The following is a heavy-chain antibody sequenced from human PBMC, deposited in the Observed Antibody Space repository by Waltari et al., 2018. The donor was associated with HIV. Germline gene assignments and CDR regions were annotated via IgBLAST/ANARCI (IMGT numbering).Heavy chain of an antibody. V-gene: IGHV3-7*01. CDR1: GSTFRYSW. CDR3: AGSRRDYDTKYYGMGV. CDR2: IRYDGSDE. Sequence: ELHLVESGGNLVQPGGVLKLSCTASGSTFRYSWMSWVRQAPGKGLEGGDTIRYDGSDEGYVDAVKGRVTIARENAKSSVYLQMNSLRVEDSAIYYCAGSRRDYDTKYYGMGVWGQGTTVSVSS. D-gene: IGHD3-16*01. J-gene: IGHJ6*02.